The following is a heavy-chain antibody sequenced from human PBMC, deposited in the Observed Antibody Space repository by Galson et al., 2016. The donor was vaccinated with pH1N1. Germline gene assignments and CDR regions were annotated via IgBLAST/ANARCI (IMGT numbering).Heavy chain of an antibody. V-gene: IGHV1-69*13. D-gene: IGHD3-22*01. CDR1: GGTFGSYG. J-gene: IGHJ2*01. Sequence: SVKVSCKASGGTFGSYGINWVRQAPGQGLEWMGGIFPIFKTTKYAQNFQGRVTITADESTTTAYTELSSLRSEDTAVYYCAREDYYDTDLSDWYFDLWGRGTLLTVSS. CDR2: IFPIFKTT. CDR3: AREDYYDTDLSDWYFDL.